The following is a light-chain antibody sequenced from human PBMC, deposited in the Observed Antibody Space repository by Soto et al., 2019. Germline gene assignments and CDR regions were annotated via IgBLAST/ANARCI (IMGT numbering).Light chain of an antibody. CDR1: QDINSY. Sequence: DIQMTQSPSSLSASVGDRVTITCQASQDINSYLNRLQQKPGKAPKVLIYDASNLKTGVPSRFSGSGSGTHYTFTISSLQPEDIATYYCQHYDSLRLTFGGGTKVDIK. CDR3: QHYDSLRLT. J-gene: IGKJ4*01. CDR2: DAS. V-gene: IGKV1-33*01.